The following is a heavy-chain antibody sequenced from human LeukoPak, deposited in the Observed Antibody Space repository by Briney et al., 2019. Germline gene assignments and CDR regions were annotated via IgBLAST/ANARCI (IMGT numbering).Heavy chain of an antibody. CDR1: GGSISSSSSY. V-gene: IGHV4-39*01. CDR3: FQAEDGIRDFDWLACNAFDI. D-gene: IGHD3-9*01. J-gene: IGHJ3*02. Sequence: SETLYLTCTVSGGSISSSSSYWGWLRHPPGKGLEWLGSSYYSGSTYYTPSLKSRVTISVDTRTKEVSLNLSSVTAADTAVYFFFQAEDGIRDFDWLACNAFDIWGQGTMVTVSS. CDR2: SYYSGST.